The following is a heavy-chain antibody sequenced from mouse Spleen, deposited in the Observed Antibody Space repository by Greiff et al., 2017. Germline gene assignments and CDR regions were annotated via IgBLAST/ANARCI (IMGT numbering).Heavy chain of an antibody. CDR2: ISSGGGST. Sequence: EVQLVESGGGLVKLGGSLKLSCAASGFTFSSYYMSWVRQTPEKRLEWVATISSGGGSTYYPDSVKGRFTISRDNAKNTLYLQMSSLNSEDTAVYYCARGSPYFDYWGQGTTLTVSS. CDR1: GFTFSSYY. J-gene: IGHJ2*01. V-gene: IGHV5-12-1*01. CDR3: ARGSPYFDY.